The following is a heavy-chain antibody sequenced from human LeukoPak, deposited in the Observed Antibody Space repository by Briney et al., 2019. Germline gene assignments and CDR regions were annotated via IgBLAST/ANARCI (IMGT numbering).Heavy chain of an antibody. D-gene: IGHD3-22*01. J-gene: IGHJ4*02. Sequence: PSETLSLTCSVSGDYISSGSYYWGWIRQPPGKGLEWIAYIHYSGSSKYSPSLKSRVTTSVDMPKNQFSLKLSSVTAADTAVYYCARYDNSGSALENWGQGTLVTVSS. CDR2: IHYSGSS. CDR1: GDYISSGSYY. CDR3: ARYDNSGSALEN. V-gene: IGHV4-61*01.